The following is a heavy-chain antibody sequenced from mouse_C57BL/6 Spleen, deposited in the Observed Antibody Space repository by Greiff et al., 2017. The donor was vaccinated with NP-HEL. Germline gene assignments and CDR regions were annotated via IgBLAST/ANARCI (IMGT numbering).Heavy chain of an antibody. CDR2: ISDGGSYT. J-gene: IGHJ1*03. CDR1: GFTFSSYA. Sequence: VQLKESGGGLVKPGGSLKLSCAASGFTFSSYAMSWVRQTPEKRLEWVATISDGGSYTYYPDNVKGRFTISRDNAKNNLYLQMSHLKSEDTAMYYCARADGSSTSYFDVWGTGTTVTVSS. D-gene: IGHD1-1*01. V-gene: IGHV5-4*01. CDR3: ARADGSSTSYFDV.